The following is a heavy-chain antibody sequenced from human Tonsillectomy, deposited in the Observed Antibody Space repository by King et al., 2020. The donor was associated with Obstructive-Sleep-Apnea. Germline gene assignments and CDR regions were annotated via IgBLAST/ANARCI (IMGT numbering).Heavy chain of an antibody. CDR1: GFTFSSYG. CDR2: IRYDGSNK. CDR3: AFLGVGATITFDY. Sequence: QLVQSGGGVVQPGRSLRLSCAASGFTFSSYGMHWVRQAPGKGLEWVAFIRYDGSNKYYADSVKGRFTISRDNSKNTLYLQMNSLRAEDTAVYYCAFLGVGATITFDYWGQGTLVTVSS. J-gene: IGHJ4*02. D-gene: IGHD1-26*01. V-gene: IGHV3-30*02.